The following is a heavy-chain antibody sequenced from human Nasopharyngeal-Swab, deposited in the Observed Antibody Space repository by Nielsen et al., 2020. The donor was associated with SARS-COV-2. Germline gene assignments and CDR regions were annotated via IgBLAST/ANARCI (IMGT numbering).Heavy chain of an antibody. Sequence: GESLKISCSASGFTFSSYGMHWVRQAPGKGLEWVAVISYDGSNKYYADSVKDRFTISRDNSKNTLYLQMNSLRAEDTAVYYCAKEPSSGSYPSWGQGTLVTVSS. D-gene: IGHD1-26*01. CDR3: AKEPSSGSYPS. V-gene: IGHV3-30*18. CDR1: GFTFSSYG. CDR2: ISYDGSNK. J-gene: IGHJ4*02.